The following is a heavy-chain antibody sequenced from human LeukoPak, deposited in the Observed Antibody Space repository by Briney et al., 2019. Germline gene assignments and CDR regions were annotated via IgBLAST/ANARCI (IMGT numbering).Heavy chain of an antibody. V-gene: IGHV1-2*02. J-gene: IGHJ4*02. Sequence: GASVKVSCRPSGYTFTVNYLHWVRQAPGQGLEWVGWINPNSGVTGYAQNFQGRVTMTRDTSISTAYMELSSLTSDDTAVYYCTRGAGTSWFDYWGQGSLVTVSS. CDR2: INPNSGVT. CDR1: GYTFTVNY. D-gene: IGHD2-2*01. CDR3: TRGAGTSWFDY.